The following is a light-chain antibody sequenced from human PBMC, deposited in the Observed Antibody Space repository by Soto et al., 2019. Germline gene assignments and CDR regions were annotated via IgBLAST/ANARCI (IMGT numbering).Light chain of an antibody. J-gene: IGKJ1*01. V-gene: IGKV3-11*01. CDR2: AAS. CDR1: QSVSNY. Sequence: EIVLTQSPGTLSLSPGERATLSCRASQSVSNYLAWYQQKPGQAPRLLIYAASNRATGIPARFSGSGSGTDFTLTISSLEPEDFAVYYCQQYNNWPPWTFGQGTKVDIK. CDR3: QQYNNWPPWT.